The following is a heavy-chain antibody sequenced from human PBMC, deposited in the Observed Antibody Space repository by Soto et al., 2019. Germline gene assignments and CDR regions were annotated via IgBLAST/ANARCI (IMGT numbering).Heavy chain of an antibody. CDR2: IYYSGST. J-gene: IGHJ6*02. D-gene: IGHD4-4*01. Sequence: PSETLSLTCTVSGGPISSYYWSWIRQPPGKGLEWIGYIYYSGSTNYNPSLKSRVTISVDTSKNQFSLKLSSVTAADTAVYYCARGNTHYGMDVWGQGTTVTVSS. V-gene: IGHV4-59*01. CDR1: GGPISSYY. CDR3: ARGNTHYGMDV.